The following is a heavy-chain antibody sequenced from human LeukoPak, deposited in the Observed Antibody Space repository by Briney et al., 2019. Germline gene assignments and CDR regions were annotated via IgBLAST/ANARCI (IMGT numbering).Heavy chain of an antibody. J-gene: IGHJ5*02. CDR2: ISGYNGNT. CDR3: ARVDEYSSGSNRWFDP. CDR1: GYTFPSYG. V-gene: IGHV1-18*01. D-gene: IGHD6-19*01. Sequence: ASVKVSCKASGYTFPSYGISWVRQAPGQGLEWMGWISGYNGNTNYAQKLQGRVTVTTDTSTSTAYMELRSLRSDDTAVYYCARVDEYSSGSNRWFDPWGQGTWSPSPQ.